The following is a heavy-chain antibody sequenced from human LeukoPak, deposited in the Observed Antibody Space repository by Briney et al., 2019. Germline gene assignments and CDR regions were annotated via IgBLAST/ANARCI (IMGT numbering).Heavy chain of an antibody. V-gene: IGHV1-69*05. J-gene: IGHJ5*02. CDR1: GGTFSSYA. D-gene: IGHD3-10*01. Sequence: GASVNVSCKASGGTFSSYAIAWVRQAPGQGLEWMGRITVLSGTTNYAQKFQDRVAITTDEPTSTAYMELSCLTSEDTAVYYCAQIWFGESPWFDHWGQGTLVTVSS. CDR3: AQIWFGESPWFDH. CDR2: ITVLSGTT.